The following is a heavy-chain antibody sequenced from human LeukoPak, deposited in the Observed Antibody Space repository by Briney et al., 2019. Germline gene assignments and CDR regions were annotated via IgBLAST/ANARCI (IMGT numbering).Heavy chain of an antibody. V-gene: IGHV3-48*02. Sequence: PAGYLRLSCAASGFSFSSYTMNWVRQAPGKGLEWVSHITKSGSTIYHTDSVKGRFTISRDNAKNSLYLQMNSLRDEDTAVYYCARGINYAFDIWGQGTMVTVSS. CDR3: ARGINYAFDI. J-gene: IGHJ3*02. D-gene: IGHD1-7*01. CDR2: ITKSGSTI. CDR1: GFSFSSYT.